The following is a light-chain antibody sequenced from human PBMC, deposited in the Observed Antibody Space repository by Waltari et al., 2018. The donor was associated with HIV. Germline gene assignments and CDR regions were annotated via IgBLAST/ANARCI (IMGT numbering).Light chain of an antibody. CDR2: TSS. Sequence: DIKMTQSPSVLSASLGDRIPISCRASQNVTTWVAWYQKKPGKAPKLRTHTSSTLAREVPSRFSGRGAEAVFTLTIAGLQPDEYATYYGQQYETYYTFGLGTNVE. V-gene: IGKV1-5*03. CDR3: QQYETYYT. J-gene: IGKJ2*01. CDR1: QNVTTW.